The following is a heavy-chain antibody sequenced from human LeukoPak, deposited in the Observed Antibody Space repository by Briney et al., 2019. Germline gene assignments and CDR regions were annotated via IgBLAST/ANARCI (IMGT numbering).Heavy chain of an antibody. CDR2: ISGSGGST. D-gene: IGHD3-10*01. V-gene: IGHV3-23*01. CDR3: AKVPYSDYGSGRPPFMDV. J-gene: IGHJ6*02. Sequence: GGSLRLSCATSGFTFSNHEMNWVRQAPGKGLEWVSGISGSGGSTYYADSVKGRLTISRDNSKNTLYLQMDSLRAEDTAVYYCAKVPYSDYGSGRPPFMDVWGQGTTVAVSS. CDR1: GFTFSNHE.